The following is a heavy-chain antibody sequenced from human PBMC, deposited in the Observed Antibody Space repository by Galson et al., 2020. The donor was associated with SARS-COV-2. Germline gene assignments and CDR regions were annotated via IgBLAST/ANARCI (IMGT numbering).Heavy chain of an antibody. CDR2: MNPNSGNT. CDR3: ARTRPAVGYDFWSGYSPLTFYYYYGMDV. CDR1: GYTFTSYD. Sequence: ASVKVSCKASGYTFTSYDINWVRQATGQGLEWLGWMNPNSGNTGYAQKFQGRVTMTRNTSISTAYMELSSLRSEDTAVYYCARTRPAVGYDFWSGYSPLTFYYYYGMDVWGQGTTVTVYS. D-gene: IGHD3-3*01. J-gene: IGHJ6*02. V-gene: IGHV1-8*01.